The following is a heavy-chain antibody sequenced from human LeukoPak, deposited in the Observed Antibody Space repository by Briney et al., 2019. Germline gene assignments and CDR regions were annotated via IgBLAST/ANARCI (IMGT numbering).Heavy chain of an antibody. D-gene: IGHD2-8*01. V-gene: IGHV3-23*01. Sequence: GGSLRLSCAASGFTFSSYAMTWVRQATGKGLEWVSTIRGSGGSTYYTDSVKGRFTISRDNSKNTLYLRKNSLRAEDAAVYYCARFGLKWALDYWGQRTLVTVSS. CDR3: ARFGLKWALDY. CDR1: GFTFSSYA. J-gene: IGHJ4*02. CDR2: IRGSGGST.